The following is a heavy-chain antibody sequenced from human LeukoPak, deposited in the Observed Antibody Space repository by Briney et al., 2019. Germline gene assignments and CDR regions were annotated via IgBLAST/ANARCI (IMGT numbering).Heavy chain of an antibody. Sequence: GGSLRLSCAASGFTFSSDAMXXXRQTPGKGXXCVSTIRGSDSRTYYADSVKGRFTISRDNSTNTLYLQMNSLRAGDTAVYYCAKSGSRETVDYWGQGTLVTVSS. V-gene: IGHV3-23*01. CDR3: AKSGSRETVDY. J-gene: IGHJ4*02. D-gene: IGHD6-25*01. CDR2: IRGSDSRT. CDR1: GFTFSSDA.